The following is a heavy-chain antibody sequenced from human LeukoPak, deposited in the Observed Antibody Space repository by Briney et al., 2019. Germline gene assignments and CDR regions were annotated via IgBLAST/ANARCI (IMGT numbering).Heavy chain of an antibody. Sequence: SETLSLTCVVYGGTFSDYYWSWVRQPPGKGLEWIGEINHSGSAKYNPSFKSRVTISVDTSKNQFSLKLSSVTAADTAVYYCALGNPYYYYMDVWGKGTTVTVSS. CDR1: GGTFSDYY. CDR2: INHSGSA. J-gene: IGHJ6*03. CDR3: ALGNPYYYYMDV. D-gene: IGHD1-14*01. V-gene: IGHV4-34*08.